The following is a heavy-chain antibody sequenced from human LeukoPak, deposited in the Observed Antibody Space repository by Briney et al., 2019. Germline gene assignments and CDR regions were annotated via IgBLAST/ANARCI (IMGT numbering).Heavy chain of an antibody. CDR2: INSDGSST. Sequence: GGSLRLSCAASGYTFSSYWMHWVRQAPGKGLVWVSRINSDGSSTSYADSVKGRFTISRDNAKNTLYLEMNSLRAEETAVHYCSRGRKDWYVDLWGRGTLVTVSS. D-gene: IGHD1-14*01. J-gene: IGHJ2*01. V-gene: IGHV3-74*01. CDR3: SRGRKDWYVDL. CDR1: GYTFSSYW.